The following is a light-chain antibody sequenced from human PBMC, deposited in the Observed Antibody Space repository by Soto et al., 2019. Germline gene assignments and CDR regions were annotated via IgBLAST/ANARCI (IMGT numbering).Light chain of an antibody. CDR2: DAS. CDR3: QQYSDYWT. Sequence: IQMTQSPSTLSASVGDRVTITCRASQSISSWLAWYPQKPGKAPKLLIYDASNLESGVPSRFSGGGSGTDFTLTISSLQPDDFATYYCQQYSDYWTFGQGTKVDIK. J-gene: IGKJ1*01. CDR1: QSISSW. V-gene: IGKV1-5*01.